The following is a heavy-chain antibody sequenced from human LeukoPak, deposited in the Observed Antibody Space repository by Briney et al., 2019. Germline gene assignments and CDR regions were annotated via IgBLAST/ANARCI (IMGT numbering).Heavy chain of an antibody. D-gene: IGHD3-9*01. J-gene: IGHJ6*03. V-gene: IGHV1-18*01. CDR3: AREATYYDILTGYSNYYYMDV. CDR2: INPYNGNT. Sequence: GSSAKVSCKASGYTFSNYGISWVRQAPGQGLEWMGWINPYNGNTNYPQKLQGRVTMTTDTSTSTAYMELRSLRPDDTAVYYCAREATYYDILTGYSNYYYMDVWGKGTTVTVSS. CDR1: GYTFSNYG.